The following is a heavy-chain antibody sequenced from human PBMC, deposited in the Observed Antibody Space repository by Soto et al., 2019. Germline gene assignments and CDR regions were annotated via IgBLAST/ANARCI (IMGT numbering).Heavy chain of an antibody. D-gene: IGHD3-16*01. CDR1: GFTFSTYA. J-gene: IGHJ6*02. Sequence: GGSLRLSCAASGFTFSTYAMSWVRQAPGKGLEWVSVIGEGGFSTQYAASVKGRFTISRDNSKNMLYLQMNSLRSDDAAVYYCARDSITRVSSDVPGMDVWGQGTTVTVSS. CDR3: ARDSITRVSSDVPGMDV. V-gene: IGHV3-23*01. CDR2: IGEGGFST.